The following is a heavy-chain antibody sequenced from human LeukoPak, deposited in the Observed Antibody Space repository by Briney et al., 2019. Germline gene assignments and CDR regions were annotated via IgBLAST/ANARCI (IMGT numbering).Heavy chain of an antibody. CDR2: IQSDGSNK. CDR1: GFTFSSYA. J-gene: IGHJ4*02. CDR3: ATHCSGTSCHRDY. Sequence: GGSVRLSCAASGFTFSSYAMHWVRQAPGKGLECVAFIQSDGSNKYYSDSVKGRFTISRDNSKNTLFLQMNSLRVEDTAVYYCATHCSGTSCHRDYWGQGTLVTFSS. V-gene: IGHV3-30*02. D-gene: IGHD2-2*01.